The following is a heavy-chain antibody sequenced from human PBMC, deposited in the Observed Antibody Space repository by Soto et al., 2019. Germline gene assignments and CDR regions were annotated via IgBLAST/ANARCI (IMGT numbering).Heavy chain of an antibody. CDR2: ISYDESNK. CDR1: GFTFSSFS. Sequence: QVQLVESGGGVVQPVRSLRLSCAASGFTFSSFSLHWVRQAPGKGQEWLALISYDESNKYNAASVKGRFTISRDNSKHTLYLQLNSLRPEDTAVYYCARTTAVAGTPEFDYWGQGTLVTVSS. J-gene: IGHJ4*02. V-gene: IGHV3-30-3*01. CDR3: ARTTAVAGTPEFDY. D-gene: IGHD6-19*01.